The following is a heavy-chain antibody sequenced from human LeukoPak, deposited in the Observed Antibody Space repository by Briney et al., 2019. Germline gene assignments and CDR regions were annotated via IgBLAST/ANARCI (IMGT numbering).Heavy chain of an antibody. CDR1: GFTVSSNY. D-gene: IGHD3-3*01. J-gene: IGHJ4*02. CDR3: ARGGTYYDFWSGYYNEYYFDY. Sequence: GGSLRLSCAASGFTVSSNYMSWVRQAPGKGLEWVSFIYRGGSTYYADSVKGRFTISRHNSKNTLYLQMNSLRAEDTAVYYCARGGTYYDFWSGYYNEYYFDYWGQGTLVTVSS. V-gene: IGHV3-53*04. CDR2: IYRGGST.